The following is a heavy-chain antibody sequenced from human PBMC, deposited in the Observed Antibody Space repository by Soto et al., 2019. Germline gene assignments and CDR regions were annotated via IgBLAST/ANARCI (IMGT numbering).Heavy chain of an antibody. CDR3: ARVPRGAWYSQSLY. D-gene: IGHD6-13*01. J-gene: IGHJ4*02. CDR1: GYTFTSYG. Sequence: QVQLVQSGAEVKKPGASVKVSCKASGYTFTSYGISWVRQAPGQGLEWMGWISAYNGNTNIAPKLQGRVTMTTDTSTSTAYMELRGLRSDDTAVYYCARVPRGAWYSQSLYWGQGSLVTVSS. V-gene: IGHV1-18*04. CDR2: ISAYNGNT.